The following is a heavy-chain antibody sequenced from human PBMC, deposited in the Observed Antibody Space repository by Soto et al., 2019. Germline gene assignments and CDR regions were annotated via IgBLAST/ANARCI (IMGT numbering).Heavy chain of an antibody. Sequence: PGGSLRLSCAVSGFTLTNYDIHWVRQAPGKGLEWVSGIGTAGDTYYPGSVKGRFTISRENAKKSLYLQMNNLRAGDTAVYYCARGLREVVRGVSSGMDVWGQGTKVT. CDR1: GFTLTNYD. D-gene: IGHD3-10*01. CDR3: ARGLREVVRGVSSGMDV. CDR2: IGTAGDT. V-gene: IGHV3-13*01. J-gene: IGHJ6*02.